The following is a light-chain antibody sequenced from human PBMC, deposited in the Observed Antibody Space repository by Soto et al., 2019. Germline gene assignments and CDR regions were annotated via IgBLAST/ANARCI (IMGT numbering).Light chain of an antibody. CDR1: QGISSY. Sequence: DIQVTQHPSSLSASVGERVTITFRASQGISSYLAWYQQKPGKAPKLLIYDASSLESGVPSRFSGSGSGTEFTLTISSLQPDDFATYYCQQYNSYSWTFGQGTKVDIK. V-gene: IGKV1-5*01. CDR3: QQYNSYSWT. J-gene: IGKJ1*01. CDR2: DAS.